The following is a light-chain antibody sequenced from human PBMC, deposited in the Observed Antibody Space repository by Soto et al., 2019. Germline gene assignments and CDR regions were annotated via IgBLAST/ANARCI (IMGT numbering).Light chain of an antibody. J-gene: IGLJ2*01. Sequence: NFMLTQPHSVSESPGKTVTISCTRSSGSIATNYVQWYQQRPGSAPTTVIYEDNQRPSGVPDRFSGSIDSSSISASLTISGLKTEDEADYYCQSYDSTIYVVFGGGTKLTVL. CDR1: SGSIATNY. CDR2: EDN. CDR3: QSYDSTIYVV. V-gene: IGLV6-57*04.